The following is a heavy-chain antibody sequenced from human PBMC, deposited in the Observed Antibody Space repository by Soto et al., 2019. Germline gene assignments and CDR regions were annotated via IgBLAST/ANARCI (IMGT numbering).Heavy chain of an antibody. J-gene: IGHJ3*02. D-gene: IGHD4-17*01. CDR3: VSETTVTDAFDI. CDR1: GGSISSYY. CDR2: IYYSGST. Sequence: SDTLCLTCTVSGGSISSYYWSWIRQPPGKGLEWIGYIYYSGSTNYNPSLKSRVTISVDTSKNQFSLKLSSVTAADTAVYYCVSETTVTDAFDIWGQGTMVTVSS. V-gene: IGHV4-59*01.